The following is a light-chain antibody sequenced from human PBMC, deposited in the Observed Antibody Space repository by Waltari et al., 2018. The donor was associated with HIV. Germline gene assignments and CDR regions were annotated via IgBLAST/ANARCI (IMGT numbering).Light chain of an antibody. CDR3: QTYDSSLSGSVV. J-gene: IGLJ2*01. CDR2: GN. Sequence: QSVLTQPPSVSGAPGQTVTISCTGSSSNIGARFDVHWYQQIPGTAPKLLMYGNIRPVGVPDRFSGSKSGTSASLAITGLQAEDEADYYCQTYDSSLSGSVVFGGGTKLTVL. CDR1: SSNIGARFD. V-gene: IGLV1-40*01.